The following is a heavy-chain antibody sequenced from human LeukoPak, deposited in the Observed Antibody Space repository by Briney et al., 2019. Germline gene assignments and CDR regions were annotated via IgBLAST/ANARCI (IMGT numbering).Heavy chain of an antibody. CDR1: GFTFSNYA. D-gene: IGHD2-15*01. J-gene: IGHJ4*02. CDR3: AKDLKMYYCSGGSCYGDY. Sequence: PGGSLRLSCAASGFTFSNYAMSWVRQAPGKGLEWVSAISGSGGSTYYADSVKGRFTISRDNSKNTLYLQMNSLRAEDTAVYYCAKDLKMYYCSGGSCYGDYWGQGTLVTVSS. CDR2: ISGSGGST. V-gene: IGHV3-23*01.